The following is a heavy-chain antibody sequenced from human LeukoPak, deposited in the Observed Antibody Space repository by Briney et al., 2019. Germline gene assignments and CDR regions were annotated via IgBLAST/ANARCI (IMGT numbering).Heavy chain of an antibody. Sequence: GASVKVSCKASGGTFTSYAISWVRQAPGQGLEWMGGIIPIFGTANYAQKFQGRVTITADESTSTAYMELSSLRSEDTAVYYCARDRSLGFLEWAYYWGQGTLVTVSS. CDR2: IIPIFGTA. CDR3: ARDRSLGFLEWAYY. J-gene: IGHJ4*02. V-gene: IGHV1-69*13. D-gene: IGHD3-3*01. CDR1: GGTFTSYA.